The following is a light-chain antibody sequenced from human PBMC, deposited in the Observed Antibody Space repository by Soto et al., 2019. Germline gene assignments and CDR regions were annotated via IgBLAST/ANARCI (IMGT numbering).Light chain of an antibody. V-gene: IGLV1-47*01. CDR3: AAWDERLSAWV. CDR1: RSKVGRHY. J-gene: IGLJ3*02. Sequence: QSVLAQPPSASGTPGQRVTISCSGSRSKVGRHYVNWYRHVPGTAPKLLVHRNDQRPSGVPDRFSGSKSGTSASLAISGLRGEDEADYCCAAWDERLSAWVFGEGTKLTVL. CDR2: RND.